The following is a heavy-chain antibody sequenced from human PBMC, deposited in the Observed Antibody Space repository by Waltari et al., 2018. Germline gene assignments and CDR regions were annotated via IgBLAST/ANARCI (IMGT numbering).Heavy chain of an antibody. CDR2: IYTSGST. CDR3: AREGVGATDAFDI. V-gene: IGHV4-4*07. Sequence: QVQLQESGPGLVKPSETLSLTCTVSGGSISSYYWSWIRQPAGKGLEWIGRIYTSGSTNYDPSLKSRVTISVDKSKNQFSLKLSSVTAADTAVYYCAREGVGATDAFDIWGQGTMVTVSS. CDR1: GGSISSYY. D-gene: IGHD1-26*01. J-gene: IGHJ3*02.